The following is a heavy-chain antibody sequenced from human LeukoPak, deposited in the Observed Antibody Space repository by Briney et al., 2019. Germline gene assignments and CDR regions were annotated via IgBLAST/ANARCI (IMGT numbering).Heavy chain of an antibody. J-gene: IGHJ4*02. CDR1: GFTFSRSA. CDR2: ISTSSDRI. CDR3: ASFSSGWSESFDY. V-gene: IGHV3-21*01. Sequence: GGSLRLSCAASGFTFSRSAMTWVRQAPGKGLEWVSSISTSSDRIYYADSVKGRFTISRDNAKNSLYLQMNSLRAEDTAVYYCASFSSGWSESFDYWGQGILVTVSS. D-gene: IGHD6-19*01.